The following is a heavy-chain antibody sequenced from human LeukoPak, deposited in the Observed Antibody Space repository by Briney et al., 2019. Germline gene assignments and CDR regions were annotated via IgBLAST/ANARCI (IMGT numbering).Heavy chain of an antibody. CDR2: ISAYNGDT. D-gene: IGHD4-11*01. J-gene: IGHJ4*02. Sequence: ASVKVSCKASGYTFTSYGISWVRQAPGQGLEWMGWISAYNGDTNYAQKLQGRVTMTTDTSTSTAYMELRSLRSDDTAVYYCARVGSNYPHGRFDYWGQGTLVTVSS. CDR1: GYTFTSYG. CDR3: ARVGSNYPHGRFDY. V-gene: IGHV1-18*01.